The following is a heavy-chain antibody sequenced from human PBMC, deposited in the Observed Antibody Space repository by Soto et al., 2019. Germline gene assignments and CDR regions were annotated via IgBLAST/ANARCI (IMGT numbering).Heavy chain of an antibody. J-gene: IGHJ3*02. Sequence: PGGSLRLSCAASGFTFSSYAISWIRLSPEKGLEWVSVISGGGDSTYYTPSVKGRFTISRDDFKNTLYLQMNSLRAEDTAVYYCAKEPGSYYYGSGSYYNPGGFDIWGQGTMVTVSS. CDR2: ISGGGDST. CDR3: AKEPGSYYYGSGSYYNPGGFDI. CDR1: GFTFSSYA. V-gene: IGHV3-23*01. D-gene: IGHD3-10*01.